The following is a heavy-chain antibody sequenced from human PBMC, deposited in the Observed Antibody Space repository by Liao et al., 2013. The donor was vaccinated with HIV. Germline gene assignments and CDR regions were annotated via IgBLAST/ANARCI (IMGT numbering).Heavy chain of an antibody. J-gene: IGHJ3*02. Sequence: QVRLQESGPGLVKPSQTLSLTCTVSGDLIRRDNYYWTWIRQPAGKGLEWIGHIYTGMSTTGTTNYNPSLKSRVSISADTSSNHVSLKLRFVTASDTAVYYCARDTVHDAFDIWGQGTMVTVSS. CDR2: IYTGMSTTGTT. V-gene: IGHV4-61*02. CDR3: ARDTVHDAFDI. D-gene: IGHD4-17*01. CDR1: GDLIRRDNYY.